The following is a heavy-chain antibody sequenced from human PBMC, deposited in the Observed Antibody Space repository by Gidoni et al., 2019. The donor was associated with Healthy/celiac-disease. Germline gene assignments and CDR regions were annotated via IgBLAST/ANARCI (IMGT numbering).Heavy chain of an antibody. CDR3: ARDLSSGWGSYWFDP. D-gene: IGHD6-19*01. J-gene: IGHJ5*02. V-gene: IGHV4-4*02. CDR2: SYHSGST. Sequence: QVQLPESGPGLVKPLGTLSLTSAVSGGSISSRNWWSGVRQPPGKGLEWIGESYHSGSTNYTPSLKSRVTISVDKSKNQFSLKLSSVTAADTAVYYCARDLSSGWGSYWFDPWGQGTLVTVSS. CDR1: GGSISSRNW.